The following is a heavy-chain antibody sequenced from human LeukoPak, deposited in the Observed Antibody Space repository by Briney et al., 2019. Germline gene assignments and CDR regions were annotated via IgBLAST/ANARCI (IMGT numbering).Heavy chain of an antibody. CDR1: GFSFSSYG. CDR2: ILYDGSNK. V-gene: IGHV3-30*18. CDR3: AKALNYYDRAYDM. J-gene: IGHJ3*02. Sequence: GRSLRLSCAAPGFSFSSYGMHWVRQAPGKGLEWVAVILYDGSNKYYADSVKGRFTISRDNSKNTLQMQMNTLSAEDTAMYYCAKALNYYDRAYDMWGQGAVVTVS. D-gene: IGHD3-22*01.